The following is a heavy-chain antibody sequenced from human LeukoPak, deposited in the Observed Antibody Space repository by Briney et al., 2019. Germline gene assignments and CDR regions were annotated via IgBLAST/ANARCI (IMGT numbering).Heavy chain of an antibody. D-gene: IGHD6-6*01. J-gene: IGHJ4*02. CDR3: ARDAGGSISVDS. V-gene: IGHV3-23*01. CDR1: GFTFSNYA. Sequence: GGSLRLSCAASGFTFSNYAMSWVRQAPGKGLQWVSVISGSGTATYYADSVKGRFTISRDNAKSSMYLQMNSLRAEDTAVYYCARDAGGSISVDSWGQGTLVTVSS. CDR2: ISGSGTAT.